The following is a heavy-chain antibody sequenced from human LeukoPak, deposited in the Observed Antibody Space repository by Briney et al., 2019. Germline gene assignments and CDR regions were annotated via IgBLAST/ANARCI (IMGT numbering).Heavy chain of an antibody. Sequence: ASVKVSCKASGYTFTGYYMHWVRQAPGQGLEWMGLINPSGSSTTYAQKFQGRVTITRDMSTSTVYMELSSLRSEDTAVYYCARGPVAGQFDYWGQGTLVTVSS. CDR2: INPSGSST. CDR1: GYTFTGYY. CDR3: ARGPVAGQFDY. J-gene: IGHJ4*02. V-gene: IGHV1-46*01. D-gene: IGHD6-19*01.